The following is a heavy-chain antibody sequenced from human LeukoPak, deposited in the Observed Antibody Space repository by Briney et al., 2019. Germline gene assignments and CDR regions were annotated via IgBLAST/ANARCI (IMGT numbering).Heavy chain of an antibody. CDR1: GFTFSNAW. V-gene: IGHV3-15*01. D-gene: IGHD2-2*02. CDR2: IKSKTDGGTT. J-gene: IGHJ4*02. CDR3: TTGKAGYCSSTSCYRGDY. Sequence: PGGSLRLSCAASGFTFSNAWMSWVRQAPGKGLEWVGRIKSKTDGGTTDYAAPVKGRFTISSDDSKNTLYLQMNSLKTEDTAVYYCTTGKAGYCSSTSCYRGDYWGQGTLVTVSS.